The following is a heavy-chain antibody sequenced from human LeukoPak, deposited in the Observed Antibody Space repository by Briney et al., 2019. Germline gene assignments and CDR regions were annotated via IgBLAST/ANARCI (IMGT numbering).Heavy chain of an antibody. CDR2: IHYSGST. J-gene: IGHJ3*02. Sequence: PSETLSLTCTVSGGSISSSGYYWGWIRQPPGEGLERFGSIHYSGSTYYNPSLKSRVTISVDTSKNQFSLKLSSVTAADTAVYYCARKGKPRTSDAFDIWGQGTMVTVSS. D-gene: IGHD2-2*01. CDR1: GGSISSSGYY. CDR3: ARKGKPRTSDAFDI. V-gene: IGHV4-39*07.